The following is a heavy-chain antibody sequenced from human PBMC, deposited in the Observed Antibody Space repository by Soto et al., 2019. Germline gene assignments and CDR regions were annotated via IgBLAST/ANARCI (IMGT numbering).Heavy chain of an antibody. Sequence: PSETLSLTCAVSGGSISSSNWWSWVRQPPGKGLEWIGEIYHSGSTNYNPSLKSRVTISMDKSKNQSSLKLSSVTAADTAVYYCASNQDFYDSSGYYYWGQGTLVTVSS. CDR1: GGSISSSNW. D-gene: IGHD3-22*01. V-gene: IGHV4-4*02. CDR3: ASNQDFYDSSGYYY. J-gene: IGHJ4*02. CDR2: IYHSGST.